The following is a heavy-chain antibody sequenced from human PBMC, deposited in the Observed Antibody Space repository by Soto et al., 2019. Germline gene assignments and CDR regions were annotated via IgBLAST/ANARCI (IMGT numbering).Heavy chain of an antibody. J-gene: IGHJ6*04. V-gene: IGHV3-33*01. CDR3: LRDRERLYMDV. D-gene: IGHD6-25*01. CDR1: GFTFRSHG. CDR2: VWYDGSQE. Sequence: QVQLVESGGGVVQPGRSLRLSCGVSGFTFRSHGMHWVRQAPGTGLEWVAVVWYDGSQEYYIDSVKGRFTISRDNSKNMLYMQMSSLRVEDTAVYYCLRDRERLYMDVWGKGTTVIVSS.